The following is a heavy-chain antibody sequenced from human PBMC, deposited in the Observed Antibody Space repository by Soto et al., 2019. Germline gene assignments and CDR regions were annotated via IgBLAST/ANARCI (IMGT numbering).Heavy chain of an antibody. J-gene: IGHJ6*02. Sequence: QVQLVQSGAEVKKPGASVKVSCKASGYTFTSYYMHWVRQAPGQGLEWMGIINPSGGSTSYAQKFQGRGSMARDTSTSTVYMELSSLSSEDTAFYYCARAHLAAAGKLPGYYYYYGMDVWGQGTTVTVCS. D-gene: IGHD6-13*01. V-gene: IGHV1-46*01. CDR1: GYTFTSYY. CDR3: ARAHLAAAGKLPGYYYYYGMDV. CDR2: INPSGGST.